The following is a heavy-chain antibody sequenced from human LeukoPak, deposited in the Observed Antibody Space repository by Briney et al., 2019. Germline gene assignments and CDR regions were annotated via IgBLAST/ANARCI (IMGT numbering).Heavy chain of an antibody. CDR3: ARDRYYCYYVMDV. CDR2: ICYNGSNK. J-gene: IGHJ6*02. Sequence: PGGSLRLSCAASGFTFSSYGMHWVRQAPGKGLEWAAVICYNGSNKYYADFVKGRFTISKDNSKNSLYLQMNSLKAEDTAVYYGARDRYYCYYVMDVWGQGTLVTVSS. CDR1: GFTFSSYG. V-gene: IGHV3-33*08.